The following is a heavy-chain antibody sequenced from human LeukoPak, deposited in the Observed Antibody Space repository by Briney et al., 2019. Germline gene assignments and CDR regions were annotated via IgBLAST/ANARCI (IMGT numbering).Heavy chain of an antibody. CDR1: GYTFTNYG. CDR2: IGTYDGDT. V-gene: IGHV1-18*01. J-gene: IGHJ4*02. Sequence: GASVKVSCKASGYTFTNYGISWVRQAPGQGLEWMGWIGTYDGDTNFAQRVEGRVTLTIDTSTNTAYMELRSLTSDDTAVYYCARDLGLDTTMIFFDYWGQGTLVTVSS. CDR3: ARDLGLDTTMIFFDY. D-gene: IGHD5-18*01.